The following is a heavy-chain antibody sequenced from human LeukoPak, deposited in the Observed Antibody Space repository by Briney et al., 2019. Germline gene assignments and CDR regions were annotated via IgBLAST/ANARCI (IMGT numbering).Heavy chain of an antibody. J-gene: IGHJ4*02. D-gene: IGHD3-22*01. Sequence: GGSLRLSCAASGFTFSSYEMNWVRQAPGKGLEWVSYISSSGSTIYYADSVKGRFTISRDNAKNSLYLQMNSLRAEDTAVYYCARDRWGDYYDSSGYDWGQGTLVTVSS. V-gene: IGHV3-48*03. CDR2: ISSSGSTI. CDR1: GFTFSSYE. CDR3: ARDRWGDYYDSSGYD.